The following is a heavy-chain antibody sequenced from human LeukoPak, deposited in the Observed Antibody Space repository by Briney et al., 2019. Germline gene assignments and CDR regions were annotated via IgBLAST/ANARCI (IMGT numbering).Heavy chain of an antibody. D-gene: IGHD3-22*01. CDR3: ARGRGYYDSSGYTSS. V-gene: IGHV3-21*01. CDR1: GFAFSRYG. CDR2: ISDSGTSI. Sequence: GGSLRLSCAASGFAFSRYGMSWVRQAPGKGLEWVSAISDSGTSIDYVESVKGRFTISRDNAKNSLYLQMNSLRAEDTAVYYCARGRGYYDSSGYTSSWGQGTLVTVSS. J-gene: IGHJ5*02.